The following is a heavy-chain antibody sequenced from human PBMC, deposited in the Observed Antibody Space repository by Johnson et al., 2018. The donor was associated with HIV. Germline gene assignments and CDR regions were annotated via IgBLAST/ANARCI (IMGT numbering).Heavy chain of an antibody. CDR3: AKVNRMEQWLAGGGAFDI. V-gene: IGHV3-30*18. CDR2: ISYDGSNK. Sequence: QVQLVESGGGLVQPGGSLRLSCAASGFIISSYWMTWVRQAPGKGLEWVAVISYDGSNKYYADSVKGRFTISRDNSKNTLYLQMNSLRAEDTAVYYCAKVNRMEQWLAGGGAFDIWGQGTMVTVSS. D-gene: IGHD6-19*01. CDR1: GFIISSYW. J-gene: IGHJ3*02.